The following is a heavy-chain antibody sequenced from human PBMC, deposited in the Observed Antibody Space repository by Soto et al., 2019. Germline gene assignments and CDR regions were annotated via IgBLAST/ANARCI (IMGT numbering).Heavy chain of an antibody. J-gene: IGHJ6*02. V-gene: IGHV4-34*01. Sequence: SETLSLTCAVYGGSFSGYYWSWIRQPPGKGLEWIGEINHSGSTNYNPSLKSRVTISVDTSKNQFSLKLSSVTAADTAVYYCASFSKYYYGSGSYSSHYYYYGMDVWGQGTTVTVSS. CDR3: ASFSKYYYGSGSYSSHYYYYGMDV. D-gene: IGHD3-10*01. CDR2: INHSGST. CDR1: GGSFSGYY.